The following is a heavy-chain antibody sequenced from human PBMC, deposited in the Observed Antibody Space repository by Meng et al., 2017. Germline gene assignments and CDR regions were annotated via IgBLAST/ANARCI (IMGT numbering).Heavy chain of an antibody. CDR2: IIPILGIA. J-gene: IGHJ5*02. CDR3: ARDPKNMVRGEGWFDP. D-gene: IGHD3-10*01. Sequence: SVKVSCKASGGTFSSYTISWVRQAPGQGLEWMGRIIPILGIANYAQKFQGRVTITADKSTSTAYMELSSLRSEDTAVYYCARDPKNMVRGEGWFDPWGQGTLVTVSS. CDR1: GGTFSSYT. V-gene: IGHV1-69*04.